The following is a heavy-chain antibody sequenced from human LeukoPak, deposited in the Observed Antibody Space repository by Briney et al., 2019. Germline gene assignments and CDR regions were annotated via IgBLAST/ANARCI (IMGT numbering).Heavy chain of an antibody. V-gene: IGHV4-59*08. CDR1: GGSISSYY. CDR2: IYYSGST. D-gene: IGHD1-14*01. Sequence: PSETLSLTCAVSGGSISSYYWSWIRQPPGKGLEWIGYIYYSGSTNYNPSLKSRVTISVDTSKNQFSLKLSSVTAADTAVYYCARHTGYLDYWGQGTLVTVSS. J-gene: IGHJ4*02. CDR3: ARHTGYLDY.